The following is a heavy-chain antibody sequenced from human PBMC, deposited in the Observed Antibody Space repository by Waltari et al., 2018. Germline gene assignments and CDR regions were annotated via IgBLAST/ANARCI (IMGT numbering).Heavy chain of an antibody. D-gene: IGHD6-13*01. CDR1: GYTFTGYY. Sequence: VQLVQSGAEVKKPGASVKVSCKASGYTFTGYYMHWVRQAPGKGLEWMGRVDPEDGETIYAEKFQGRVTITADTSTDTAYMELSSLRSEDTAVYYCATESSSSWYFYWGQGTLVTVSS. CDR3: ATESSSSWYFY. J-gene: IGHJ4*02. CDR2: VDPEDGET. V-gene: IGHV1-69-2*01.